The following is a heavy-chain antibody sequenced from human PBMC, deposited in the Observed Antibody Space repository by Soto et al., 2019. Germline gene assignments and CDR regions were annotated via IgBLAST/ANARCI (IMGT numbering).Heavy chain of an antibody. CDR1: GGSFSGYY. V-gene: IGHV4-34*01. J-gene: IGHJ4*02. D-gene: IGHD5-18*01. CDR3: ARGRYSGYSYGHGRYFDY. CDR2: INHSGST. Sequence: SETLSLTCAVYGGSFSGYYWSWIRQPPGKGLEWIGEINHSGSTNYNPSLKSRVTISVDTSKNQFSLKLSSVTAADTAVYYCARGRYSGYSYGHGRYFDYWGQGTLVTVSS.